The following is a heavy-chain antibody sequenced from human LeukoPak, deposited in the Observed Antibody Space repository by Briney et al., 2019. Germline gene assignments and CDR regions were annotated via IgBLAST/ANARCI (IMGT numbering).Heavy chain of an antibody. J-gene: IGHJ4*02. V-gene: IGHV4-34*01. Sequence: SETLSLTCTVSGGSISSYYWSWIRQPPGKGLEWIGEINHSGSTNYNPSLKSRVTISVDTSKNQFSLKLSSVTAADTAVYYCARESYYDGYFDYWGQGTLVTVSS. CDR3: ARESYYDGYFDY. CDR1: GGSISSYY. CDR2: INHSGST. D-gene: IGHD3-22*01.